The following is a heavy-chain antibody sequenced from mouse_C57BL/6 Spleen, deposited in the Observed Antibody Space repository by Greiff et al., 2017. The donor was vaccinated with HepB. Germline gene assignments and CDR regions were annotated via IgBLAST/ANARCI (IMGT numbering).Heavy chain of an antibody. CDR3: TREGYGNYWFAY. V-gene: IGHV5-9-1*02. CDR2: ISSGGDYI. D-gene: IGHD2-10*02. Sequence: EVHLVESGEGLVKPGGSLKLSCAASGFTFSSYAMSWVRQTPEKRLEWVAYISSGGDYIYYADTVKGRFTISRDNARNTLYLQMISLKSEDTAMYYCTREGYGNYWFAYWGQGTLVTVSA. CDR1: GFTFSSYA. J-gene: IGHJ3*01.